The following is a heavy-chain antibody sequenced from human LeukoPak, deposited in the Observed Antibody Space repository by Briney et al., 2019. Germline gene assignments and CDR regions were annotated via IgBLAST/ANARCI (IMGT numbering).Heavy chain of an antibody. J-gene: IGHJ4*02. V-gene: IGHV3-23*01. CDR2: ISGSGTST. D-gene: IGHD3-22*01. CDR1: GFTFRSYA. CDR3: AKRSSTSSGYFDF. Sequence: GGSLRLSCAASGFTFRSYAMSWVRQAPGKGLEWVSVISGSGTSTDYADSVKGRFTISRDNSKNTIYLQMNSLRAEDTAIYYCAKRSSTSSGYFDFWGRGTLVTVSS.